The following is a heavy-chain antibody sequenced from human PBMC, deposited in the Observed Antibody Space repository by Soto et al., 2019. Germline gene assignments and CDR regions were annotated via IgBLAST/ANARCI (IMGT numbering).Heavy chain of an antibody. V-gene: IGHV3-64*01. Sequence: SGGSLRLSCAASGFTFSAFAMHWVRLAPGRGLEYVSAISNNGDGTYYANSVKGRFIISRDNSKNTLFLHMDSLRSDDMAMYYCARGTYFDWLLQSVDYGMDVWGQGTTV. CDR2: ISNNGDGT. D-gene: IGHD3-9*01. CDR1: GFTFSAFA. J-gene: IGHJ6*02. CDR3: ARGTYFDWLLQSVDYGMDV.